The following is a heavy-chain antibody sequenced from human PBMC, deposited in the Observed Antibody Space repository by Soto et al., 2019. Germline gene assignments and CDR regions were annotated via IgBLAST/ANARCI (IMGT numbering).Heavy chain of an antibody. J-gene: IGHJ6*02. D-gene: IGHD6-19*01. CDR2: IYYSGST. Sequence: SETLSLTCTVSGGSISSYYWSWIRQPPGKGLEWIGYIYYSGSTNYNPSLKSRVTISVDTSKNQFSLKLSSVTAADTAVYYCARGSRIAVADHYYYYGMDVWGQGTTVTVSS. CDR1: GGSISSYY. V-gene: IGHV4-59*01. CDR3: ARGSRIAVADHYYYYGMDV.